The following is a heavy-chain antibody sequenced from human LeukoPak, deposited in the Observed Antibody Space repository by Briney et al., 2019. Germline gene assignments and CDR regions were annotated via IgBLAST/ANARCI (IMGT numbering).Heavy chain of an antibody. D-gene: IGHD3-3*01. V-gene: IGHV3-21*01. CDR1: GFTFSSYS. J-gene: IGHJ5*02. CDR2: ISSSSSYI. Sequence: TGGSLRLSCAASGFTFSSYSMNWVRQAPGKGLEWVSSISSSSSYIYYADSVKGRFTISRDNAKNSLYLQMNSLRAEDTAVYYCARVPAGGDFWSGYYDYNWFDPWGQGTLVTVSS. CDR3: ARVPAGGDFWSGYYDYNWFDP.